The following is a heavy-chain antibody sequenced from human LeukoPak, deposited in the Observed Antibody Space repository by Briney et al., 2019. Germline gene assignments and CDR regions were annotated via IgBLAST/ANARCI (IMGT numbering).Heavy chain of an antibody. V-gene: IGHV4-4*07. Sequence: SETLSLNCTVSGASISAFHWTWFRQPAGKGLEWIGLIYSSGSTLFNPSLKSRVAMSVDLTKNQLSLKLTSVTAADTAMYYCARKDGDYWGRGTLVTVSS. J-gene: IGHJ4*02. CDR3: ARKDGDY. CDR1: GASISAFH. CDR2: IYSSGST.